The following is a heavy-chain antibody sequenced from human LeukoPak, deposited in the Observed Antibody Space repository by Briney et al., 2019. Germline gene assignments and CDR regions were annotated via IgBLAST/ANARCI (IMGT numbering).Heavy chain of an antibody. V-gene: IGHV1-2*04. CDR3: ARSPSSSLDAFDI. Sequence: ASVKVSCKASGYTFTGYYMHWVRQAPGQGLEWMGWINPKSGGTNYAQKFQGWVTMTRDTSISTAYMELSRLRSDDTAVYYCARSPSSSLDAFDIWGQGTMVTVSS. CDR2: INPKSGGT. CDR1: GYTFTGYY. J-gene: IGHJ3*02. D-gene: IGHD6-13*01.